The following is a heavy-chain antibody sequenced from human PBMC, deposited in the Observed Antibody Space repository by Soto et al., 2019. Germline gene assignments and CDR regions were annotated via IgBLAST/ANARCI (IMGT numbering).Heavy chain of an antibody. V-gene: IGHV3-30*18. CDR3: AKGYYDILTGYPPGY. CDR2: ISYDGSNK. Sequence: GGSLRLSCAASGFTFSSYGMHWVRQAPGKGLEWVAVISYDGSNKYYEDYVKGRYTNSRDNSKNTLYLQMNSLRAEDTSVYYCAKGYYDILTGYPPGYWGQGTLVTVSS. D-gene: IGHD3-9*01. CDR1: GFTFSSYG. J-gene: IGHJ4*02.